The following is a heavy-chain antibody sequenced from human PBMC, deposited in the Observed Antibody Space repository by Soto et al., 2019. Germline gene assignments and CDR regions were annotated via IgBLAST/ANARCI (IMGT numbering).Heavy chain of an antibody. D-gene: IGHD2-2*01. V-gene: IGHV4-39*01. CDR1: GGSISSGTYY. CDR2: MYYSGST. Sequence: SETLSLTCTVSGGSISSGTYYWGWIRQPPGKGLEWIGSMYYSGSTSYNPSLKSRVTMSVDTSKNQLSLRLSSVTAADTAVYYCARLHCNSPNCVPLDPWGQGTLVT. J-gene: IGHJ5*02. CDR3: ARLHCNSPNCVPLDP.